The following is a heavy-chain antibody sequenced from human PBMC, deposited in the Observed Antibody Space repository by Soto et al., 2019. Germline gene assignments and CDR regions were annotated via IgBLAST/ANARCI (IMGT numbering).Heavy chain of an antibody. CDR3: ARAPMDDYGNYYDGMDV. Sequence: QVQLQQWGAGLLKPSETLSLTCGVSGGSFRGYSWNWIRQSPEKGLEWIGEINYGGITSYNPSLRSRVTISLDTSTNRFSLTLTSVTAADTAIYYCARAPMDDYGNYYDGMDVWGQGTTITVS. CDR1: GGSFRGYS. V-gene: IGHV4-34*01. D-gene: IGHD4-17*01. J-gene: IGHJ6*02. CDR2: INYGGIT.